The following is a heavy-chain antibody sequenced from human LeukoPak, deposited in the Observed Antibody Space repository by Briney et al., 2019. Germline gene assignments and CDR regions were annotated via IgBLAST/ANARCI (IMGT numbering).Heavy chain of an antibody. CDR3: AKHGYTSHYNPLDY. CDR1: GFTFSTYA. Sequence: GGSLRLSCAASGFTFSTYAMSWVRQAPGKRLEWVSGISGSGDSTYYADSVKGRFTISRDNSKDTLYLQMNSLRAEDTAVYYCAKHGYTSHYNPLDYWGQGTLVTVSS. CDR2: ISGSGDST. J-gene: IGHJ4*02. D-gene: IGHD2-2*02. V-gene: IGHV3-23*01.